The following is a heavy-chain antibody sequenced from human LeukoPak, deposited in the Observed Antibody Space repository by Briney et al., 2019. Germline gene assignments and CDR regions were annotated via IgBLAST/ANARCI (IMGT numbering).Heavy chain of an antibody. V-gene: IGHV4-34*01. CDR2: INRSGST. Sequence: SETLSLTCAVYGGSFSGYYWSWIRQPPGKGLEWIGEINRSGSTNYSPSLKSRVTISVDTSKNQFSLKLSSVTAADTAVYYCARALAFDPWGQGTLVTVSS. CDR1: GGSFSGYY. J-gene: IGHJ5*02. CDR3: ARALAFDP.